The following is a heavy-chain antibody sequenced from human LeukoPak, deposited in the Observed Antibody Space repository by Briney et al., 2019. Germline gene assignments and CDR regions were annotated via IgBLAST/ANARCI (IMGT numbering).Heavy chain of an antibody. J-gene: IGHJ4*02. Sequence: GGSLRLSCAASGATFSKYGMKWVRQAAGAGLEYVSGITHYADSVKGRFTISRDNVKNTLYLQMNSLRAEDTGIYYCVFFYTGLKIPYWGQGALVTVS. CDR3: VFFYTGLKIPY. V-gene: IGHV3-69-1*01. CDR2: IT. D-gene: IGHD3/OR15-3a*01. CDR1: GATFSKYG.